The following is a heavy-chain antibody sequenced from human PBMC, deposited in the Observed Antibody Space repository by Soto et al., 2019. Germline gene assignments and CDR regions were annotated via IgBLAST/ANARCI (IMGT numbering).Heavy chain of an antibody. CDR1: GGSISSSSYY. D-gene: IGHD5-18*01. Sequence: PSETLSLTCTVSGGSISSSSYYWGWIRQPPGKGLEWIGSIYYSGSTYYNPSLKSRVTISVDTSKNQFSLKLSSVTAADTAVYYCARRGNSYGRYEINGFDPWGKGTLVPVPS. CDR3: ARRGNSYGRYEINGFDP. V-gene: IGHV4-39*01. J-gene: IGHJ5*02. CDR2: IYYSGST.